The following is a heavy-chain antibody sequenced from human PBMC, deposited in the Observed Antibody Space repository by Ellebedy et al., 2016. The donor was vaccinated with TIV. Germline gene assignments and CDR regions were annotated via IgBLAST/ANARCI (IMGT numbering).Heavy chain of an antibody. CDR3: ARDTTVAGTPDDY. J-gene: IGHJ4*02. Sequence: ASVKVSXKASSYLFTRYGINWLRQAPGQGLEWMGWNSAYNGDTHYAEKFQDRVTMTIDRSSNTAYMDLRTLTSDDTAIYYCARDTTVAGTPDDYWGQGTLVTVSS. CDR1: SYLFTRYG. V-gene: IGHV1-18*01. D-gene: IGHD6-19*01. CDR2: NSAYNGDT.